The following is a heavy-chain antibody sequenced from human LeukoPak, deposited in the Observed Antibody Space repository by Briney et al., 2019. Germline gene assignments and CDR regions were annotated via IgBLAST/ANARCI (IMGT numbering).Heavy chain of an antibody. CDR1: GFTFSNAW. V-gene: IGHV3-15*01. J-gene: IGHJ6*02. CDR2: IKSKTDGGTT. D-gene: IGHD3-9*01. Sequence: GGSLRLSCAASGFTFSNAWMSWVRQAPGKGLEWVGRIKSKTDGGTTDYAAPVKGRFTISRDDSKNTLYLQMNSLKTEDTAVYYCARDLRYFDWLSQSRAGETDYYGMDVWGQGTTVTVSS. CDR3: ARDLRYFDWLSQSRAGETDYYGMDV.